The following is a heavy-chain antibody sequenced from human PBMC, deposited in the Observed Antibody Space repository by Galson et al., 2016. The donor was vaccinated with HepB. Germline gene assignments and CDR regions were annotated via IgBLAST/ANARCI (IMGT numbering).Heavy chain of an antibody. CDR3: ARGRSLWDDYYGMDV. V-gene: IGHV4-30-2*01. J-gene: IGHJ6*02. CDR1: GGSINIGDYS. CDR2: IYLSGIT. D-gene: IGHD1-26*01. Sequence: TLSLTCAVSGGSINIGDYSWSWIRQPPGKGLEWIGDIYLSGITYYNPSLKSRVTMSLDRSKNQFSLELTSVTAADTAVHFCARGRSLWDDYYGMDVWGQGTTVTVSS.